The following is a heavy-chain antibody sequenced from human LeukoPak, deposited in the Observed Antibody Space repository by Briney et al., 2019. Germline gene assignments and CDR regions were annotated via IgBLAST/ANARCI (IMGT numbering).Heavy chain of an antibody. J-gene: IGHJ4*02. CDR3: ARGSTYYDSSGQVPFDY. CDR2: ISSSSSTI. V-gene: IGHV3-48*01. D-gene: IGHD3-22*01. Sequence: GGSLRLSCAASGFTFSTYSMNWVRQAPGKGLEWVSYISSSSSTIYYAGSVKGRFTISRDNARNSLYLQMNSLRAEDTAVYYCARGSTYYDSSGQVPFDYWGQGTLVTVSS. CDR1: GFTFSTYS.